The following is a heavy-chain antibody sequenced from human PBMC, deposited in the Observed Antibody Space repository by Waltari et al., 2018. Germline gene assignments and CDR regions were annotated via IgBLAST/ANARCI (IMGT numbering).Heavy chain of an antibody. CDR2: ISSNGGST. J-gene: IGHJ4*02. D-gene: IGHD3-3*01. Sequence: EVQLVESGGGLVQPGGSLRLSCSASGFTFSSYAIHWFRQAPGKGLEYVSVISSNGGSTYYADSVKGRFTISRDNSKNTLYLQMSSLRAEDTAVYYCVNGYYDFWSGRYFDYWGQGTLVTVSS. CDR3: VNGYYDFWSGRYFDY. CDR1: GFTFSSYA. V-gene: IGHV3-64D*06.